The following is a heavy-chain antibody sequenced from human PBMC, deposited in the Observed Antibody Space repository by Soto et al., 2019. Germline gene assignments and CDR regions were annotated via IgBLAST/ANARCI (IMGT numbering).Heavy chain of an antibody. V-gene: IGHV1-18*01. CDR2: ISGYNGDT. Sequence: ASVKVSCKASGYTFTRYGSWVRQAPGQGLEWMGWISGYNGDTNYAQKFQGRVNMTLDTSTGTAYMELRSLTSDDTAIYYCAKNGQPPYYYYGLDVWGQGTKVTVSS. CDR3: AKNGQPPYYYYGLDV. CDR1: GYTFTRYG. D-gene: IGHD2-8*01. J-gene: IGHJ6*02.